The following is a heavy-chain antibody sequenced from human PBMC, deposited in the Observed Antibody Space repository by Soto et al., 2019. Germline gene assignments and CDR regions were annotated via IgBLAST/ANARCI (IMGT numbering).Heavy chain of an antibody. CDR2: IKQDGSEK. CDR3: ARHQDSSTWYIYPIDY. J-gene: IGHJ4*02. Sequence: PGGSLRLSCAASGFTFSSYWMSWVRQAPGKGLEWVANIKQDGSEKYYVDSVKGRFTISRDNAKNSLYLQMNSLRAEDTAVYYCARHQDSSTWYIYPIDYWGQGTLVTVSS. D-gene: IGHD6-13*01. V-gene: IGHV3-7*05. CDR1: GFTFSSYW.